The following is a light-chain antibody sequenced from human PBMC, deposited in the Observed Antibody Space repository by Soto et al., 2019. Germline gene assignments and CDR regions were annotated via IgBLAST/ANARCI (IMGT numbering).Light chain of an antibody. Sequence: DIQMTQSPSSVSASVGDRVTITCRASQDISGWLAWFQQKPGKAPNLLIYAASILQSGVPSRFTGSGSGTDFTLTVNSLQAEDFATYYCQQGYSSPATFGQGTRLEIK. J-gene: IGKJ5*01. CDR2: AAS. V-gene: IGKV1D-12*01. CDR3: QQGYSSPAT. CDR1: QDISGW.